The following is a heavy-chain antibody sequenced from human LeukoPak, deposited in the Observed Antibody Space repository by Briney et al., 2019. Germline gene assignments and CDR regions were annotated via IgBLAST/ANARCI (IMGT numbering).Heavy chain of an antibody. CDR2: INSNSGGT. CDR3: AREKVEGANWFDP. V-gene: IGHV1-2*02. D-gene: IGHD2-15*01. J-gene: IGHJ5*02. Sequence: ASVKVSCKASGYTFTGYYMHWVRQAPGQGLEWMGWINSNSGGTNYAQKFQGRVTMTRDTSISTVYRELSRLRSDDTAVYYCAREKVEGANWFDPWGQGTLVTVFS. CDR1: GYTFTGYY.